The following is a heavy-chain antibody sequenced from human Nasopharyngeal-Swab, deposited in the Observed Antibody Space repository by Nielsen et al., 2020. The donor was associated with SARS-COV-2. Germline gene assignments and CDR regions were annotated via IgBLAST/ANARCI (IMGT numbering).Heavy chain of an antibody. Sequence: ASVKVSRKVSGYTLTELSMHWVRQAPGKGLEWMGGFDPEDGETIYAQKFQGRVTMTEDTSTDTAYMELSSLRSEDTAVYYCATGPVVAPLHWFDPWGQGTLVTVSS. CDR1: GYTLTELS. CDR2: FDPEDGET. J-gene: IGHJ5*02. CDR3: ATGPVVAPLHWFDP. V-gene: IGHV1-24*01. D-gene: IGHD4-23*01.